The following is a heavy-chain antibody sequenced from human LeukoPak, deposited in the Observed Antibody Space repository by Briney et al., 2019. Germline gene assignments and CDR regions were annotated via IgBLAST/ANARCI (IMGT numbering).Heavy chain of an antibody. V-gene: IGHV3-7*01. D-gene: IGHD6-19*01. Sequence: SGGSLRLSCAASGFTFSSYWMSWVRQAPGKGLEWVANIKQDGSEKYYVDSVKGRFTISRDNAKNSLYLQMNSLRAEDTAVYYCASLSGGWAYYYYGMDVWGQGTTVTVSS. CDR2: IKQDGSEK. J-gene: IGHJ6*02. CDR1: GFTFSSYW. CDR3: ASLSGGWAYYYYGMDV.